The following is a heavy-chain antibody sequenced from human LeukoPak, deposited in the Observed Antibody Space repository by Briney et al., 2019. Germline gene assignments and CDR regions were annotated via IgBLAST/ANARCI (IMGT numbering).Heavy chain of an antibody. Sequence: SETLSLTCTVSGASISSGDYLWSWIRQPPGKGLEWIGEINHSGSTNYNPSLKSRVTISVDTSKNQFSLKLSSVTAADTAMYYCARRDVVVPAGGNYFDYWGQGTLVTVSS. D-gene: IGHD2-2*01. V-gene: IGHV4-61*08. CDR2: INHSGST. CDR3: ARRDVVVPAGGNYFDY. J-gene: IGHJ4*02. CDR1: GASISSGDYL.